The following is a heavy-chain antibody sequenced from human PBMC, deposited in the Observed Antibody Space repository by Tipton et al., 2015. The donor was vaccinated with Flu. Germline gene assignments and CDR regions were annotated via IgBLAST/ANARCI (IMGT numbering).Heavy chain of an antibody. CDR3: ARGTKHIVVVPAHPYFDY. D-gene: IGHD2-21*02. CDR2: ISYDGSNK. CDR1: GFTFSSYA. J-gene: IGHJ4*02. V-gene: IGHV3-30-3*01. Sequence: SLRLSCAASGFTFSSYAMHWVRQAPGKGLEWVAVISYDGSNKYYADSVKGRFTISRDNSKNTLYLQMNSLRAEDTAVHYCARGTKHIVVVPAHPYFDYWGQGTLVTVSS.